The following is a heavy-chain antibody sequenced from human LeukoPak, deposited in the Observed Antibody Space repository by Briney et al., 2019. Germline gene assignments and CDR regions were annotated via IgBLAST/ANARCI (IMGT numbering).Heavy chain of an antibody. J-gene: IGHJ2*01. V-gene: IGHV4-61*02. CDR3: ARARIAVAGTRGYFDL. Sequence: PSQTLSLTCTVSGGSISSGSYYWSWIRQPAGKGLEWIGRIYTSGSTNYNPSLKSRVTISVDTSKNQFSLKLSSVTAADTAVYYCARARIAVAGTRGYFDLWGRGTLVTVSS. CDR2: IYTSGST. D-gene: IGHD6-19*01. CDR1: GGSISSGSYY.